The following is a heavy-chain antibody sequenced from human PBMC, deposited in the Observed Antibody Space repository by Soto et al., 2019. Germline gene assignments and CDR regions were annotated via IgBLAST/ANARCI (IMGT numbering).Heavy chain of an antibody. V-gene: IGHV1-18*04. Sequence: QVQLVQSGGEVKKPGASVKVSCKASGYTFTTFGLTWVRQAPGQGLEWMGWISTSTGNTNYAQKLQGRVTLTTDTSTRTAYMELRSLTSDDTAVYYCARSPRVIVAAKGTLDYWGQGTLVTVSS. D-gene: IGHD5-12*01. J-gene: IGHJ4*02. CDR3: ARSPRVIVAAKGTLDY. CDR1: GYTFTTFG. CDR2: ISTSTGNT.